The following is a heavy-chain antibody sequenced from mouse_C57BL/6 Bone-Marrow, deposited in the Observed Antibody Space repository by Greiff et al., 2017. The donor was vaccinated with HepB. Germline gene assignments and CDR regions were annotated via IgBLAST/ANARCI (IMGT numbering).Heavy chain of an antibody. V-gene: IGHV1-31*01. CDR3: ATPMVTSPMDY. CDR1: GYSFTGYY. Sequence: VQLQQSGPELVKPGASVKISCKASGYSFTGYYMHWVKQSHGNILDWIGYIYPYNGGSSYNQKFKGKATLTVDKSSSTAYMQLRSLTSEDSAVCYCATPMVTSPMDYWGQGTSVTVSS. J-gene: IGHJ4*01. D-gene: IGHD2-2*01. CDR2: IYPYNGGS.